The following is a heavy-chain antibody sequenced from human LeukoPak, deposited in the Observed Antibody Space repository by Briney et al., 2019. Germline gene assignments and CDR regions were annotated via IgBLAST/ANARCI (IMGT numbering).Heavy chain of an antibody. CDR3: ARGYCSTTNCYLDAFDL. J-gene: IGHJ3*01. CDR1: GHSISRDYY. Sequence: SQTLSLTCTASGHSISRDYYWGWIRQPPGKGLEWIGSIYHSGSTYYKPSLKSRVTISLDTSKNQFSLKLNSVTAADTAVYYCARGYCSTTNCYLDAFDLWGQGTMVTVSS. CDR2: IYHSGST. V-gene: IGHV4-38-2*02. D-gene: IGHD2-2*01.